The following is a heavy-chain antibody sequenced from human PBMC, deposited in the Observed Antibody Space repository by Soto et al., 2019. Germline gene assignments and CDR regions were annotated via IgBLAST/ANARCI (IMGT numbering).Heavy chain of an antibody. CDR1: GFTFSSYS. J-gene: IGHJ4*02. CDR3: ARAGPNCSGGSCYDYFDY. V-gene: IGHV3-48*01. Sequence: GGSLRLSCAASGFTFSSYSMNWVRQAPGKGLEWVSYISSSISTIYYADSVKGRFTISRDNAKNSLYLQMNSLRAEDTAVYYCARAGPNCSGGSCYDYFDYWGQGTLVTVSS. D-gene: IGHD2-15*01. CDR2: ISSSISTI.